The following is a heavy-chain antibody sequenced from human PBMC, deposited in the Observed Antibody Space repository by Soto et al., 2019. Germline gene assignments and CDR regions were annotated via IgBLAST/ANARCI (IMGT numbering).Heavy chain of an antibody. V-gene: IGHV3-21*01. J-gene: IGHJ6*02. CDR2: ISSSSSYI. Sequence: PXXSLRLSCAASGFTFSSYSMHWVPQAPGKGLEWVSSISSSSSYIYYADSVKGRFTISRDNAKNSLYLQMNSLRAEDTAVYYCARDRYYYGMDVWGQGTTVTVSS. CDR1: GFTFSSYS. CDR3: ARDRYYYGMDV.